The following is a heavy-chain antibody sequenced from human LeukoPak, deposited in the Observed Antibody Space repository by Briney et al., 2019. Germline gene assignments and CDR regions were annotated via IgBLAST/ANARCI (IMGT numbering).Heavy chain of an antibody. CDR3: ARVGDHFHWYLDL. CDR2: LYSGSDT. D-gene: IGHD3-16*01. Sequence: GGSLRLSCAASGFTVRTNYMNWGRQAPGKGLEWVSILYSGSDTYYADSVKGRFTISRDSSKNILSLQMNNLRAEDTAVYYCARVGDHFHWYLDLWGRGTLVTVSS. V-gene: IGHV3-53*01. J-gene: IGHJ2*01. CDR1: GFTVRTNY.